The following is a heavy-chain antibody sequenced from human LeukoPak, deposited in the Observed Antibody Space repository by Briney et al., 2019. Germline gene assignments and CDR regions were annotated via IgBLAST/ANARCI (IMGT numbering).Heavy chain of an antibody. V-gene: IGHV3-23*01. J-gene: IGHJ4*02. D-gene: IGHD2-2*01. CDR3: AKLAIVVVPAALDY. CDR1: GFSFNNYA. Sequence: GGSLRLSCAASGFSFNNYAMSWVRQAPGKGPEWVSAISSSDGATFYAESVKGRFTISRDNSKNTLYLQMNSLRAEDTAVYYCAKLAIVVVPAALDYWGQGTLVTVSS. CDR2: ISSSDGAT.